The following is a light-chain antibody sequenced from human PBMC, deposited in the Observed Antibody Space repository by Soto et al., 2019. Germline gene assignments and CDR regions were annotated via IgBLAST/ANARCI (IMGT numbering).Light chain of an antibody. CDR1: SSNIGNNF. CDR3: AAWDDSLSGLV. Sequence: QSVLTQPPSASGTPGQRVTISCSGSSSNIGNNFVSWYQQLPGTAPKLLIYSDNQRPSGVPDRFSGSKSGTSASLAISGLRYEDEDDYYCAAWDDSLSGLVFGGGTKLTVL. J-gene: IGLJ2*01. V-gene: IGLV1-47*02. CDR2: SDN.